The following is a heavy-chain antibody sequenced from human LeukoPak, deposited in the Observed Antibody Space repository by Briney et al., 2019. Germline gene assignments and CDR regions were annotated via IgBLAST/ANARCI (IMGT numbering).Heavy chain of an antibody. D-gene: IGHD5-18*01. CDR1: GFTFSSYA. Sequence: GGSLRLSCVFSGFTFSSYAMSWVRQAPGKGLEWVSSLSGSGGSTYYADSVKGRFTISRDNSKNTLYLQMDSLRVEDTAVYYCAKDPHTGYSFAYWGQGTLVTVSS. CDR2: LSGSGGST. CDR3: AKDPHTGYSFAY. J-gene: IGHJ4*02. V-gene: IGHV3-23*01.